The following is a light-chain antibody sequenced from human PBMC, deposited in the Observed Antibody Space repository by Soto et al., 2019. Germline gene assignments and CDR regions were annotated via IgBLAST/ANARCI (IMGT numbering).Light chain of an antibody. V-gene: IGKV3-20*01. Sequence: ELVLTQSPGTLSLSPGERANLSCRASQSVSSSFLAWYQQKTGQAPRLLIYGASSRATGIPDRFSGSGSGTDFTLTISRLEPEDVAVYYCQQYGSSPLTFGGGTKVEIK. CDR3: QQYGSSPLT. CDR2: GAS. J-gene: IGKJ4*01. CDR1: QSVSSSF.